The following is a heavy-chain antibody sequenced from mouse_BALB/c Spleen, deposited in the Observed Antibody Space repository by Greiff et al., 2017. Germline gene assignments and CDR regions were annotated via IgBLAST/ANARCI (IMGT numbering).Heavy chain of an antibody. D-gene: IGHD2-4*01. V-gene: IGHV1-69*02. CDR1: GYTFTSYW. CDR3: ATMITTYYAMDY. Sequence: QVQLQQPGAELVKPGASVKLSCKASGYTFTSYWMHWVKQRPGQGLEWIGEIDPSDSYTNYNQKFKGKATLTVDKSSSTAYMQLSSLTSEDSAVYYCATMITTYYAMDYWGQGTSVTVSS. CDR2: IDPSDSYT. J-gene: IGHJ4*01.